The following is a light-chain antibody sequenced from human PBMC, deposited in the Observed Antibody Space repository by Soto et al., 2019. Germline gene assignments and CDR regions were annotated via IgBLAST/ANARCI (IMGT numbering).Light chain of an antibody. CDR3: MQHTHWPHT. Sequence: DVVMTQSPLSLPVTLGQPASISCRSSQSLVHSSGNTYLNWFLQRPGQSPRRLIYAISNRDSGVPDRFIGSGSGTDFTLRISWVEAEDVGIYYCMQHTHWPHTFGQGTKVDI. CDR2: AIS. V-gene: IGKV2-30*02. CDR1: QSLVHSSGNTY. J-gene: IGKJ1*01.